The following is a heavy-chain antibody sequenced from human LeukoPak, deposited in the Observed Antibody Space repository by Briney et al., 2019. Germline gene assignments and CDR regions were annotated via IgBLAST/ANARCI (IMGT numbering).Heavy chain of an antibody. CDR2: MSYSGST. CDR3: ARVAQYCSGGSCYYYYYMDV. D-gene: IGHD2-15*01. J-gene: IGHJ6*03. V-gene: IGHV4-59*01. CDR1: GGSISGYY. Sequence: SETLSLTCTVSGGSISGYYWSWIRQPPGKGLEWIAHMSYSGSTNYNPSLKSQVTISLDTSKNQFSVKLRSVTAADTAVYYCARVAQYCSGGSCYYYYYMDVWGKGTTVTVSS.